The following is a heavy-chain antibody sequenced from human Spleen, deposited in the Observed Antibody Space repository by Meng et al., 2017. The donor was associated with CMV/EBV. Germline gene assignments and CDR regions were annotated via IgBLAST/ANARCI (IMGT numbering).Heavy chain of an antibody. Sequence: SGGTFSSYAISWVRQSPGQGLEWMGGIIPIFGTANYAQQFRGRVTIATDESTSTAYMELSSLRSEDTAVYYCARSNVAAAGLDWYFDLWGRGTLVTVSS. J-gene: IGHJ2*01. CDR1: GGTFSSYA. CDR2: IIPIFGTA. CDR3: ARSNVAAAGLDWYFDL. V-gene: IGHV1-69*05. D-gene: IGHD6-13*01.